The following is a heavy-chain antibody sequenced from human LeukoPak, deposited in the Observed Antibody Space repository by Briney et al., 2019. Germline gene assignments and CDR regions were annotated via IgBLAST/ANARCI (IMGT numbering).Heavy chain of an antibody. D-gene: IGHD6-6*01. CDR3: AREEYSSSRAYGCAFDI. CDR1: GYTFTSYY. Sequence: ASVKVSCKACGYTFTSYYMHWVRQAPGQGLEWMGIINPSGGSTSYAQKFQGRVTMTRDTSTSTVYMELSSLRSEDTGVYYCAREEYSSSRAYGCAFDIWGQGTMVTVSS. CDR2: INPSGGST. V-gene: IGHV1-46*01. J-gene: IGHJ3*02.